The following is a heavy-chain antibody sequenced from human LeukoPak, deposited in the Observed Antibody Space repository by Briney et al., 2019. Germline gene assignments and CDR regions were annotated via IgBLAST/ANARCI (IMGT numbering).Heavy chain of an antibody. CDR1: GYTFTNYG. CDR2: ISIYNGNT. J-gene: IGHJ5*02. Sequence: ASVKVSCKASGYTFTNYGISWVRQAPGQGLEWMGWISIYNGNTDYAQKLRGRVTMTTDTSTSTAYMELRSLRSDDTAVYYCARITYDFWSGYYMPDDPWGQGTLVTVS. CDR3: ARITYDFWSGYYMPDDP. D-gene: IGHD3-3*01. V-gene: IGHV1-18*01.